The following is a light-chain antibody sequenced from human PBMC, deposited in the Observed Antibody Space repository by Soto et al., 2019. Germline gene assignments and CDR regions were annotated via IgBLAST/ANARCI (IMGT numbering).Light chain of an antibody. CDR3: QSYDSSLSGSEV. V-gene: IGLV1-40*01. Sequence: QPVLTQPPSVSGAPGQRVTISCTGSSSNIGAGHDVHWYQQLPETAPKLLIYGNGNRPSGVPDRFSGSKSGTSASLAITGLQADDEADYYCQSYDSSLSGSEVFGTGTKLTVL. CDR2: GNG. CDR1: SSNIGAGHD. J-gene: IGLJ1*01.